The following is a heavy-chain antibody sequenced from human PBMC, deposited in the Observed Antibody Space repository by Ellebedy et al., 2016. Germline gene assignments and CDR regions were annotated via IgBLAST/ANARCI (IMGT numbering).Heavy chain of an antibody. CDR2: ISSSSSYI. D-gene: IGHD4-11*01. V-gene: IGHV3-21*01. Sequence: GGSLRLSCAASGFTFSSYSMNWVRQAPGKGLEWVSSISSSSSYIYYADSVKGRFTISRDNAKNSLYLQMNSLRDEDTAVYYCARDVYTETRGWGYWGRGTLVTVSS. CDR3: ARDVYTETRGWGY. CDR1: GFTFSSYS. J-gene: IGHJ4*02.